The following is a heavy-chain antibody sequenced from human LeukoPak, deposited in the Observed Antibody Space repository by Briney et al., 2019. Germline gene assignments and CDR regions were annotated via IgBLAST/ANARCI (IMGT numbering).Heavy chain of an antibody. CDR1: GGSISSYY. CDR2: IYYSGST. V-gene: IGHV4-59*01. D-gene: IGHD3-10*01. J-gene: IGHJ4*02. CDR3: ARDHDGSGSYYSFDY. Sequence: TSETLSLTCTVSGGSISSYYWSWMRQPPGKGLEWIGYIYYSGSTNYNPSLKSRVTISVDTSKNQFSLKLSSVTAADTAVYYCARDHDGSGSYYSFDYWGQGTLVTVSS.